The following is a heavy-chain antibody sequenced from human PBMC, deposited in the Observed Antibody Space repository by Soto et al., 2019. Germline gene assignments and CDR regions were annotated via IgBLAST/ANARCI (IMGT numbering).Heavy chain of an antibody. CDR1: GDSVSSNSAA. D-gene: IGHD6-19*01. V-gene: IGHV6-1*01. CDR3: ARVDAPAVAGAIGYAFDI. Sequence: QVQLQQSGPGLVKPSQTLSLTCAISGDSVSSNSAAWNWIRQSPSRGLEWLGRTYYRSKWYNDYAVSVKSRITINPDTSKNQFSLQLNSVTPEDTAVYYCARVDAPAVAGAIGYAFDIWGQGTMVTVSS. J-gene: IGHJ3*02. CDR2: TYYRSKWYN.